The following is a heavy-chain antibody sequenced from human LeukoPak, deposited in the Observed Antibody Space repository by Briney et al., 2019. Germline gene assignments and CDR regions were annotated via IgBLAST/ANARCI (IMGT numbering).Heavy chain of an antibody. CDR2: ISNSGTT. J-gene: IGHJ4*02. Sequence: SETLSLTCTVSGGSISSYYWRWIRQPPGKGLEWIGYISNSGTTNYNPSLKSRVTISVDMSKSQFSLKLTSVTAADTAVYYCARKEWVPYYFDSWGQGVLVTVSS. D-gene: IGHD3-3*01. CDR1: GGSISSYY. V-gene: IGHV4-59*01. CDR3: ARKEWVPYYFDS.